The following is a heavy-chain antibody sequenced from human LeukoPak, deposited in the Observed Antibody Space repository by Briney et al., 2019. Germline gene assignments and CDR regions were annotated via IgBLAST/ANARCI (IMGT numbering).Heavy chain of an antibody. Sequence: PGGSLRLSCAASGFSFSSYSFNWVRQAPGKGLEWVSSIHTVSSYIYYADSLKGRFTISRDNAKNSVYLQMDSLRAEYSAVYYCARLRRNTDSSGFFYYYDYWGQGTLVTVSS. CDR3: ARLRRNTDSSGFFYYYDY. CDR1: GFSFSSYS. V-gene: IGHV3-21*06. J-gene: IGHJ4*02. CDR2: IHTVSSYI. D-gene: IGHD3-22*01.